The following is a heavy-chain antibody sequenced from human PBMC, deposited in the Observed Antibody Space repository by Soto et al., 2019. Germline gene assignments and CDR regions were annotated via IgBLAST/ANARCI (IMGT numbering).Heavy chain of an antibody. CDR2: IKVDSGYT. CDR3: ATSYDTGFDP. V-gene: IGHV1-18*04. J-gene: IGHJ5*02. CDR1: GYPFIKYG. D-gene: IGHD3-9*01. Sequence: QLKLVQSAAEVKKPGASVRVSCKAYGYPFIKYGISWIRQAPEQGLEWMGWIKVDSGYTNYAQKFQGRVTMTADTSSDTAFMELRSLRLADTAVYFCATSYDTGFDPWGQGTLVSVSS.